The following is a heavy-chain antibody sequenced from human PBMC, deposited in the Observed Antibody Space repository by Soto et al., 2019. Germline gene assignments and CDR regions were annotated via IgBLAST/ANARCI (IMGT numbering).Heavy chain of an antibody. CDR3: AKDRDPTIYYYGMDV. CDR1: GFTFSSYA. V-gene: IGHV3-23*01. J-gene: IGHJ6*02. CDR2: ISGSGGST. Sequence: GGSLRLSCAASGFTFSSYAMSWVRQAPGKGLEWVSAISGSGGSTYYADSVKGRFTISRDNSKNTLYLQMNSLRAEDTAVYYCAKDRDPTIYYYGMDVWGQGTTVTVSS. D-gene: IGHD3-10*01.